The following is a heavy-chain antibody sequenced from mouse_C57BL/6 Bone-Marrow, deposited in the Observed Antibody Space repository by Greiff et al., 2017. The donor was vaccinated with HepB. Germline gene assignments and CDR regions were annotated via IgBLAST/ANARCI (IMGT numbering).Heavy chain of an antibody. J-gene: IGHJ2*01. Sequence: EVHLVETGGDLVKPGGSLKLSCAASGFTFSSYGMSWVRQTPDKRLEWVATISSGGSYTYYPDSVKGRFTISRDNAKNTLYLQMSSLKSEDTAMYYGARGGGGDDWGQGTTLTVSS. CDR3: ARGGGGDD. V-gene: IGHV5-6*01. CDR1: GFTFSSYG. CDR2: ISSGGSYT.